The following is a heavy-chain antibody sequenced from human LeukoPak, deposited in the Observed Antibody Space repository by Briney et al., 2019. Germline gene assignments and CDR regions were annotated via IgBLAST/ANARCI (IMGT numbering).Heavy chain of an antibody. D-gene: IGHD6-19*01. CDR3: ARASQGWLADYWYFDL. CDR1: GGSISSYY. Sequence: SETLSLTCTVSGGSISSYYWSWIRQPPGKGLEWIGYIYYSGSTNYNPSLKSRVTISVDKSKNQFSLKLSSVTAADTAVYYCARASQGWLADYWYFDLWGRGTLVTVSS. J-gene: IGHJ2*01. V-gene: IGHV4-59*12. CDR2: IYYSGST.